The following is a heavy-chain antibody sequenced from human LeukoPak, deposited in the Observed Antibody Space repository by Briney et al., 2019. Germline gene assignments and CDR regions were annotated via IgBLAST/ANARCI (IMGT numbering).Heavy chain of an antibody. CDR3: ARDYHYGFDI. V-gene: IGHV3-48*02. Sequence: GGSLRLSCGASGLSFSSYSVNWVRQAPGKGLEWVSYISSTRSTIYYADSVKGRFTISRDNAKNSLYLQMNSLRDEDTAMYYCARDYHYGFDIWGQGTMVTVSS. D-gene: IGHD3-16*02. J-gene: IGHJ3*02. CDR1: GLSFSSYS. CDR2: ISSTRSTI.